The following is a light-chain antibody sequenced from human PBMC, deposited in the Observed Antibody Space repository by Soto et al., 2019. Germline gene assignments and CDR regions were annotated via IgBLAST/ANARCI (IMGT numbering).Light chain of an antibody. V-gene: IGKV3-20*01. CDR1: QSVSSNY. CDR2: GAF. J-gene: IGKJ4*01. Sequence: EVVLTQSPGTLSLSPGERATLSCRASQSVSSNYLAWYQQKPGQAPRLLIYGAFTRATGIPDRFSGSGSGTDFTLTITRLEPEDFAVYYCQLYGRSPPLTFGGGTKVEMK. CDR3: QLYGRSPPLT.